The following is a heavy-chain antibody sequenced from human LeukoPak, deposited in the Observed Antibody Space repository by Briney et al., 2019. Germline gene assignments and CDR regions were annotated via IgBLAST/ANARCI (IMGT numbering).Heavy chain of an antibody. CDR2: IYYNGSN. CDR1: GGSLRYYY. J-gene: IGHJ4*02. CDR3: ARKGGLFDY. V-gene: IGHV4-59*01. D-gene: IGHD2-15*01. Sequence: SETLSLTCTVSGGSLRYYYWSWIRQSPGKGLEWIGYIYYNGSNNYNPSLTSRVTISVDMSKNQFSLKMSSVTAADTAVYYCARKGGLFDYWGQGRLVTVSS.